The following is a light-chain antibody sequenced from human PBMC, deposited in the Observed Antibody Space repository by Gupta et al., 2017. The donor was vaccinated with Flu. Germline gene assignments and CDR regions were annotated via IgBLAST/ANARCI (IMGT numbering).Light chain of an antibody. CDR2: GAS. J-gene: IGKJ2*01. Sequence: EIVLTQSPGTLSLSPGDRATLSCRASQSISSTYLAWYQQKPGQAPRLLIYGASNRATGIPDRFGGSGSGTEFSLIISTLEPEDFAVYYCQHYGGAPLAFGQGTRVEIK. V-gene: IGKV3-20*01. CDR3: QHYGGAPLA. CDR1: QSISSTY.